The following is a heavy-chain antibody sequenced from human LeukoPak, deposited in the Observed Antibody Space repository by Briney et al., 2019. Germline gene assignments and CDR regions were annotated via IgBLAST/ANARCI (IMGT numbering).Heavy chain of an antibody. CDR2: ISYDGSNK. CDR3: ATSLYFDY. J-gene: IGHJ4*02. CDR1: GFTFSSYG. V-gene: IGHV3-30*03. Sequence: GGSLRLSCAASGFTFSSYGMHWVRQAPGKGLEWVAIISYDGSNKYYADSVQGRFTISRDNAKNSLYLQMNSLRAEDTAVYYCATSLYFDYWGRGTLVTVSS.